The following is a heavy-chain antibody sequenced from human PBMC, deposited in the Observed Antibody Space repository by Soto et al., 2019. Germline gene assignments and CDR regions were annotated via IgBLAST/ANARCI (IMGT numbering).Heavy chain of an antibody. Sequence: QVQLVQSGAEVKKPGSSVKVSCKASGGTFSTYAITWVRQAPGQGLEWLGGIIPIFGTTDYARKFQGRVTITAAESTSTVFIELCSLPSEDTAVYYCARGVGAYYFDYWGQGTLVTVSS. CDR2: IIPIFGTT. D-gene: IGHD1-26*01. J-gene: IGHJ4*02. CDR3: ARGVGAYYFDY. V-gene: IGHV1-69*01. CDR1: GGTFSTYA.